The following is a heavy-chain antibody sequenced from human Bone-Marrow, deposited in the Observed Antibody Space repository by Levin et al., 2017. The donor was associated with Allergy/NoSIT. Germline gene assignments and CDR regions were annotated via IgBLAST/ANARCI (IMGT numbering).Heavy chain of an antibody. CDR3: ATMSSPSYYYALDV. Sequence: GESLKISCAASGFSVSDNYMAWVRQAPGRGLEWVSIIYSGGNTYDADAVRGRFTISKDRSQNRLFLQMNSLRAEDTATNYCATMSSPSYYYALDVWGQGTTVIVSS. J-gene: IGHJ6*02. CDR2: IYSGGNT. CDR1: GFSVSDNY. V-gene: IGHV3-53*01.